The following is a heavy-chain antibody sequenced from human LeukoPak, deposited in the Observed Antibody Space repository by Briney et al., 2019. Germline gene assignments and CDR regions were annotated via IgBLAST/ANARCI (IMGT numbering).Heavy chain of an antibody. D-gene: IGHD7-27*01. CDR3: ARDYTGGWNDY. J-gene: IGHJ4*02. CDR2: ISYDGSNK. Sequence: PGRSLRLSCAASEFTFSSYGMHWVRQAPGKGLEWVAVISYDGSNKYYADSVKGRFTISRDNSKNTLYLQMNSLRAEDTAVYYCARDYTGGWNDYWGQGIRVTVSS. CDR1: EFTFSSYG. V-gene: IGHV3-30*03.